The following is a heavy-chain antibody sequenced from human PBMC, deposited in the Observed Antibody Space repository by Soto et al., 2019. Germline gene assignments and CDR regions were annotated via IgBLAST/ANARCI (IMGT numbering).Heavy chain of an antibody. D-gene: IGHD3-10*01. J-gene: IGHJ6*02. CDR3: ATGLRTGNYGMDV. Sequence: QEQLVQAGAEVKKPGSSVRISCRASGGTFSNDAVSWVRQALGQGLQWMGGIIPIFGTTHYAQKFQGRVTITADESTATAYMELRSVTSEDTAVYYCATGLRTGNYGMDVWGQGTAVTVSS. V-gene: IGHV1-69*01. CDR1: GGTFSNDA. CDR2: IIPIFGTT.